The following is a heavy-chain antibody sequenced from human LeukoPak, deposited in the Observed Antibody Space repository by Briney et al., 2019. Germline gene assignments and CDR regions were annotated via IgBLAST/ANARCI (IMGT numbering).Heavy chain of an antibody. CDR2: ISSGRTYI. D-gene: IGHD1-26*01. Sequence: GGSLRLSCAASAFTFSTYNMNWVRQAPGKGLEWVSSISSGRTYIYFTDSLKGRFTISRDNAKNSLYLQMNSLRAEDTAVYYCARVIVFRGYMDVWGKGTTVTVSS. CDR1: AFTFSTYN. CDR3: ARVIVFRGYMDV. V-gene: IGHV3-21*06. J-gene: IGHJ6*03.